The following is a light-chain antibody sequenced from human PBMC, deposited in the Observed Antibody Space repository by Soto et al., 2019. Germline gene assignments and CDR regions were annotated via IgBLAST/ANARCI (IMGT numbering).Light chain of an antibody. Sequence: DMVMTQSPDSLSVSLGERATINCKSSQSVLYTSNNKNYLAWYRQRPGQPPKLLLYWASTRASGVPDRFSGSGSGTDFTLTISSLQAEDVAVYYCQQYDTTPITFGQGTRLENK. CDR3: QQYDTTPIT. V-gene: IGKV4-1*01. J-gene: IGKJ5*01. CDR1: QSVLYTSNNKNY. CDR2: WAS.